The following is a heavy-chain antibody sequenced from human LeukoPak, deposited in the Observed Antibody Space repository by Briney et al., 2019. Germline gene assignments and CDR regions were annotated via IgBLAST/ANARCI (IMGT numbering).Heavy chain of an antibody. J-gene: IGHJ4*02. Sequence: GGSLRLSCAASEFTFSIFGMHWVRQAPGKGLEWVAFTRYDGTNGYYADSVKGRFTISRDNSKNTLYLQMNSLRAEDTAVYYCAKAGGSYLNSIDYWGQGTLVTVSS. CDR3: AKAGGSYLNSIDY. CDR1: EFTFSIFG. V-gene: IGHV3-30*02. CDR2: TRYDGTNG. D-gene: IGHD1-26*01.